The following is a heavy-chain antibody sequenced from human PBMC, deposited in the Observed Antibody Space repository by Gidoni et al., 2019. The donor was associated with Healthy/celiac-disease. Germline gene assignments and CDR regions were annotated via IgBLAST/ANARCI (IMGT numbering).Heavy chain of an antibody. J-gene: IGHJ4*02. D-gene: IGHD2-15*01. CDR3: AALAANWEIDY. CDR1: GFTFSSYS. Sequence: EVQLVESGGGLVQPGGSLRLSCAASGFTFSSYSMNWVRQAPGKGLEWVSYISSSSSTIYYADSVKGRFTISRDNAKNSLYLQRNSLRAEDTAVYYCAALAANWEIDYWGQGTLVTVSS. V-gene: IGHV3-48*01. CDR2: ISSSSSTI.